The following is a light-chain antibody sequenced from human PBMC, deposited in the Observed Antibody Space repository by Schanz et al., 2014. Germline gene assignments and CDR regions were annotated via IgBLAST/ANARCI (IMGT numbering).Light chain of an antibody. Sequence: QSVLTQPASVSGSPGQSITISCTGTSSDVGHYNYVSWYQQHPDKAPKLMIYDVSNRPSGVSNRFSGSKSGNTASLTISGLQAEDEADYYCSSYAGSNNLVFGGGTKLTVL. CDR3: SSYAGSNNLV. V-gene: IGLV2-14*01. J-gene: IGLJ2*01. CDR1: SSDVGHYNY. CDR2: DVS.